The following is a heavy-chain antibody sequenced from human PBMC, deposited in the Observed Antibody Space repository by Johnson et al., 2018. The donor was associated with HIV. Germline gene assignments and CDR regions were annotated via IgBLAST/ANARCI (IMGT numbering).Heavy chain of an antibody. Sequence: QVQLVESGGGVVQPGGSLRLSCAASGFTFSSYAMSWVRQAPGKGLVWVSRINSDGSSTSYADSVKGRFTISRDNSKNTLYLQMNSLRAEDTAVYCCARDQQLVPTGGAVDIWGQGTMVTVSS. CDR2: INSDGSST. CDR1: GFTFSSYA. D-gene: IGHD6-13*01. CDR3: ARDQQLVPTGGAVDI. J-gene: IGHJ3*02. V-gene: IGHV3-NL1*01.